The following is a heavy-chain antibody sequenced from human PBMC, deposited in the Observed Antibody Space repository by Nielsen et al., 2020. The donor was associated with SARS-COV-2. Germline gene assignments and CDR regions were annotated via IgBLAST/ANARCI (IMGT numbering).Heavy chain of an antibody. CDR3: ARGGYSSSRVRVYNYGMDV. D-gene: IGHD6-13*01. CDR2: INPTNGGT. CDR1: GYTFTNNY. J-gene: IGHJ6*02. V-gene: IGHV1-46*01. Sequence: ASVKVSCKASGYTFTNNYMHWVRQAPGQGLEWMGLINPTNGGTTYARKFQGRVTMTRDTSTSTVYMELSSLRSDDTAVYYCARGGYSSSRVRVYNYGMDVWGQGTTVTVSS.